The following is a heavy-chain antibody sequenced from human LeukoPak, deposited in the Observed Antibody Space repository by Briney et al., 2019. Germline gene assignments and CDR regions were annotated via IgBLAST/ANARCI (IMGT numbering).Heavy chain of an antibody. J-gene: IGHJ6*03. D-gene: IGHD3-10*01. CDR1: GYTFTADY. V-gene: IGHV1-2*02. Sequence: ASVKVSCKASGYTFTADYMHWVRQAPGQGLEWMGWINPNTGVTNYSQRFQGRVTMTRDTSITTAYMELSRLTSDDTAVYYCARGRNKMLRGAIGADTKYYSCYYMDVWGKGTTVTVSS. CDR3: ARGRNKMLRGAIGADTKYYSCYYMDV. CDR2: INPNTGVT.